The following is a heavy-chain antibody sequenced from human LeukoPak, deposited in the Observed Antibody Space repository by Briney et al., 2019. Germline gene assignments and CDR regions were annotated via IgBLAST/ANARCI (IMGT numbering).Heavy chain of an antibody. CDR1: GYTFTGYY. Sequence: ASVKVSCKASGYTFTGYYMHWVRQAPGQGLEWMGWINPNSGCTNYAQKFQGRVTMTRDTSISTAYMEVSRLTSDDTAVYYCARDLAGYCSGGTCYAALWYWGQGTLVTVSS. CDR2: INPNSGCT. D-gene: IGHD2-15*01. J-gene: IGHJ4*02. V-gene: IGHV1-2*02. CDR3: ARDLAGYCSGGTCYAALWY.